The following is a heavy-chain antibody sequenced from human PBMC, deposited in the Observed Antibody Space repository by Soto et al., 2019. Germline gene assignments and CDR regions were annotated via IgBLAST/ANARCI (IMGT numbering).Heavy chain of an antibody. J-gene: IGHJ4*02. CDR3: ARSYDSSGYYPYFDY. CDR2: IKQDGSEK. CDR1: GFTFSSYW. Sequence: PGGSLTLSCAASGFTFSSYWMSWARQAPGKGLEWVANIKQDGSEKYYVDSVKGRFTISRDNAKNSLYLQMNSLRAEDTAVYYCARSYDSSGYYPYFDYWGQGTLVTVSS. V-gene: IGHV3-7*01. D-gene: IGHD3-22*01.